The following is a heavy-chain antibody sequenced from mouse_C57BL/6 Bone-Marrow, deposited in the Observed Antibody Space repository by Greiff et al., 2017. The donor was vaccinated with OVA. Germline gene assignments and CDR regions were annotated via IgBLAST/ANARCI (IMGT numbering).Heavy chain of an antibody. Sequence: VQLQQSGPVLVKPGASVKMSCKASGYTFTDYYMNWVKQSHGKSLEWIGVINPYNGGTSYNQKFKGKATLTVDKSSSTAYMELNSLTSEDSAVYYCARYSTVVPFDYWGQGTTLTVSS. V-gene: IGHV1-19*01. J-gene: IGHJ2*01. CDR2: INPYNGGT. CDR1: GYTFTDYY. D-gene: IGHD1-1*01. CDR3: ARYSTVVPFDY.